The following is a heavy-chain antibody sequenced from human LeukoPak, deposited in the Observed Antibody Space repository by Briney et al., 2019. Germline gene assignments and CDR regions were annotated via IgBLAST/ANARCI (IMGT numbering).Heavy chain of an antibody. J-gene: IGHJ4*02. D-gene: IGHD7-27*01. CDR2: IKPRSGDT. CDR1: GYTFTDYY. Sequence: GASVKVSCKASGYTFTDYYMHWVRQAPGQGLEWMGWIKPRSGDTNYAQKFQGRVTMTRDTSISTAYMELSSLKSDDTAVYYCARFPQGAGEWGQGTLVTVSS. V-gene: IGHV1-2*02. CDR3: ARFPQGAGE.